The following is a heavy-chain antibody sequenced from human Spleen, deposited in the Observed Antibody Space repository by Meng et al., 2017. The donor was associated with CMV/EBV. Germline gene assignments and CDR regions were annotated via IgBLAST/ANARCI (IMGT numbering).Heavy chain of an antibody. V-gene: IGHV1-2*02. CDR1: GYTFTGYY. CDR3: AREPQSTWFDP. CDR2: IHPKSADT. J-gene: IGHJ5*02. Sequence: ASVKVSCKASGYTFTGYYIHWLRQAPGQGLEWMGWIHPKSADTNYAHNFQGRVTMTRDTSISTAYMELTSLKSDDTAVYYCAREPQSTWFDPWGQGTLVTVSS. D-gene: IGHD2-21*01.